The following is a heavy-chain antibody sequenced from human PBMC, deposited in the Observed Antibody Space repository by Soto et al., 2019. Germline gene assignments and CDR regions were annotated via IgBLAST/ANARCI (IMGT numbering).Heavy chain of an antibody. CDR1: GYTFTSYG. V-gene: IGHV1-18*01. CDR2: ISAYNGNT. CDR3: ARELDQNNWFDP. J-gene: IGHJ5*02. Sequence: GASVKVSCKASGYTFTSYGISWVRQARGQWLEWVGWISAYNGNTNYAQKLQGRVTMTTDTSTSTAYMELRSLRSDDTAVHYCARELDQNNWFDPWGQGTLVTVSS. D-gene: IGHD2-2*03.